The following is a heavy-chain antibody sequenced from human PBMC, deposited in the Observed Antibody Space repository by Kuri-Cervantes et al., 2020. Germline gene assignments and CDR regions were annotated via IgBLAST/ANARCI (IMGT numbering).Heavy chain of an antibody. CDR2: ISAYNGNT. D-gene: IGHD3-16*01. V-gene: IGHV1-18*01. Sequence: ASVKVSCKASGYTFTSYGISWVRQAPGQGLEWMGWISAYNGNTNYAQKLQGRVTMTTDTSTSTAYMELRSLRSDDTAVYYCARADGGGWKTYYFDYWGQGTRGTVSS. J-gene: IGHJ4*02. CDR3: ARADGGGWKTYYFDY. CDR1: GYTFTSYG.